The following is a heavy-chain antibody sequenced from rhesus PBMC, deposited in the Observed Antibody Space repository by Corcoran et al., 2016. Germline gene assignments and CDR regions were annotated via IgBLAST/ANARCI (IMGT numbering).Heavy chain of an antibody. V-gene: IGHV4-173*01. Sequence: QVQLQESGPGLVKPSETLSLTCAVSGGPISSNYWNWIRQPPGKGLEWIGRISGSGGGNEYNPSINSRVTILTDTSKNRLSLKLSSVTAADTAVYYCARGPVDYWGQGVLVTVSS. CDR2: ISGSGGGN. CDR1: GGPISSNY. J-gene: IGHJ4*01. CDR3: ARGPVDY.